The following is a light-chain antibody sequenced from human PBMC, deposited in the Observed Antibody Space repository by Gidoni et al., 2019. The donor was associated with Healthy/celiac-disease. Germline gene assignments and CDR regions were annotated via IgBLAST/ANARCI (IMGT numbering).Light chain of an antibody. CDR3: QQRSNWPPEVT. CDR2: DAS. Sequence: DIVLTQSPATLSLSPGERATLSCRASQGVSSYSAWYQQKPGQAPRLLIYDASNRATGIPARFSGSGSGTDFTLTISSLEPEDFAVYYCQQRSNWPPEVTFGPXTKVDIK. V-gene: IGKV3-11*01. CDR1: QGVSSY. J-gene: IGKJ3*01.